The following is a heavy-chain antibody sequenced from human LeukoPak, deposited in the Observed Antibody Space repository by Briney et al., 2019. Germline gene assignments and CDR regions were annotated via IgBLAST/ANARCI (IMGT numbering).Heavy chain of an antibody. J-gene: IGHJ4*02. D-gene: IGHD3-3*01. CDR2: IAASGTT. Sequence: SETLSLTCSVSGGSIESYYWSWIRQPPGKGLEFIGYIAASGTTKHNPSLKSRVTLSMDTSKNQFSLKLSSVTAADTAVYYCARGHYDFRSGGSYYFDYWGQGTLVTVSS. V-gene: IGHV4-4*08. CDR3: ARGHYDFRSGGSYYFDY. CDR1: GGSIESYY.